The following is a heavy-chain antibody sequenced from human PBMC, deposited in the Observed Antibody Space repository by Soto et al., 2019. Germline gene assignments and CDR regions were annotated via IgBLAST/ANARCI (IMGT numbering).Heavy chain of an antibody. CDR3: AREQWFGDGSYYYYGMDV. CDR2: IYYSGNT. Sequence: QVQLQESGPGLVKPSETLSLTCTVSGGSVSSGSYYWSWIRQPPGKVLEWIGYIYYSGNTNYNSSLNSRDTISVDTSKNPSSLKLSSVTAADTAVYYCAREQWFGDGSYYYYGMDVWGQGTTVTVSS. CDR1: GGSVSSGSYY. V-gene: IGHV4-61*01. D-gene: IGHD3-10*01. J-gene: IGHJ6*02.